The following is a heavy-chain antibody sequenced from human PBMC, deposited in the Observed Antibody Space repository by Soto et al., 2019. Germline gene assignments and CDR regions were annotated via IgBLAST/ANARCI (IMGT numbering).Heavy chain of an antibody. CDR1: GFTFSSYS. V-gene: IGHV3-23*01. J-gene: IGHJ4*02. CDR3: AKIGRRTPGHFDY. D-gene: IGHD1-26*01. Sequence: PGGSLRLSCAASGFTFSSYSMSWVRQAPGKGLEWVSGISGSGGSTYYVDSVKGRFTISRDNSKNTLYLQMNSLRGEDTALYYCAKIGRRTPGHFDYWGQGTLVTVSS. CDR2: ISGSGGST.